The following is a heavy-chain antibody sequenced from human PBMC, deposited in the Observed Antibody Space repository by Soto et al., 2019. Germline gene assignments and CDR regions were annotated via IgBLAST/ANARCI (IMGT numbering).Heavy chain of an antibody. D-gene: IGHD3-3*01. Sequence: QVQLVQSGAEVKKPGSSVKVSCKASGGTFSSYAISWVRQAPGQGLEWMGGIIPIFGTANYAQKFQGRVTITADESTSTAYMELSSLRSGDTAVYYCARVNYDFWSGYSAPFDYWGQGTLVTVSS. J-gene: IGHJ4*02. CDR1: GGTFSSYA. CDR3: ARVNYDFWSGYSAPFDY. V-gene: IGHV1-69*01. CDR2: IIPIFGTA.